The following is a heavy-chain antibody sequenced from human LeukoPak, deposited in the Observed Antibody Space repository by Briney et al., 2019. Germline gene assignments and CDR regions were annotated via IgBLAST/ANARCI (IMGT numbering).Heavy chain of an antibody. Sequence: SETLSLTCAVYGGSFSGYYWSWVRQPPGKGLEWIGEINHSGSTNYNPSLKSRVTISVDTSKNQFSLKLSSVTAADTAVYYCARGQYYYDSSGYYPYYYYYMDVWGKGTTVTVSS. CDR3: ARGQYYYDSSGYYPYYYYYMDV. D-gene: IGHD3-22*01. CDR1: GGSFSGYY. V-gene: IGHV4-34*01. J-gene: IGHJ6*03. CDR2: INHSGST.